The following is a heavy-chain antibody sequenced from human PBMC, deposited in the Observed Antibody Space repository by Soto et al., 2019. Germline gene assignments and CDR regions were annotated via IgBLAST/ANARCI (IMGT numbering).Heavy chain of an antibody. V-gene: IGHV3-15*07. D-gene: IGHD3-22*01. Sequence: GGSLRLSCAASGFTFSNAWMNCVRQAPGKGLEWVGRIKSKTDGGTTDYAAPVKGRFTISRDDSKNTLYLQMNSLKTEDTAVYYCTTDGLSSGYYLYFDYWGQGTLVTVSS. CDR1: GFTFSNAW. J-gene: IGHJ4*02. CDR2: IKSKTDGGTT. CDR3: TTDGLSSGYYLYFDY.